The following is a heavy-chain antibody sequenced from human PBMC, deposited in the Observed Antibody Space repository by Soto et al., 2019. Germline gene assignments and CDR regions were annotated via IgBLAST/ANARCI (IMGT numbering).Heavy chain of an antibody. CDR1: GFTFSSYS. CDR3: ARDCCNYYDSSGYYPS. J-gene: IGHJ5*02. Sequence: GGSLRLSCASSGFTFSSYSMNWVRQAPGKGLEWVSYISSSSSTIYYADSVKGRFTISRGNAKNSLYLQMNSLRDEDTAVYYCARDCCNYYDSSGYYPSWGQGTLVTVSS. V-gene: IGHV3-48*02. CDR2: ISSSSSTI. D-gene: IGHD3-22*01.